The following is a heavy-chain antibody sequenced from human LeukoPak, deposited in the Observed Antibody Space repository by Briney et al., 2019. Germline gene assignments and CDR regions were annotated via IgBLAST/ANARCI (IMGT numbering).Heavy chain of an antibody. D-gene: IGHD3-22*01. CDR3: ASHSSGYYYSFDY. CDR1: GFTFSSYV. V-gene: IGHV3-23*01. CDR2: ISGSGGST. J-gene: IGHJ4*02. Sequence: GGSLRLSCAASGFTFSSYVMNWVRQAPGKGLEWVSTISGSGGSTYYADSVKGRFTISRDNSKNTLYLQMNSLRAEDTAVYYCASHSSGYYYSFDYWGQGTLVTVSS.